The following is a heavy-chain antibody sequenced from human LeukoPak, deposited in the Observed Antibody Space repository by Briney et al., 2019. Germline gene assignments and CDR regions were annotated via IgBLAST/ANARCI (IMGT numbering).Heavy chain of an antibody. D-gene: IGHD1-26*01. V-gene: IGHV3-7*01. CDR1: GFTFSVYW. CDR3: ARVNGIYDS. CDR2: IKRDGSEK. J-gene: IGHJ5*01. Sequence: GGSLRLSCAASGFTFSVYWMTWVRQIAGKRLEWVANIKRDGSEKNYVDSVKGRFTISRDNAKKSLHLQMNNLRAEDTAVYYCARVNGIYDSWGQGTLVTVSS.